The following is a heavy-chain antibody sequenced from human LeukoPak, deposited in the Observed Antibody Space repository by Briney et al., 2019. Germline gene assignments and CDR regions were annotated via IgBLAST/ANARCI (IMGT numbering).Heavy chain of an antibody. CDR1: GGSISSYY. V-gene: IGHV4-59*12. Sequence: SETLSLTCTVSGGSISSYYWSWIRQPPGKGLEWIGYIYYSGSTNYNPSLKSRVTISVDTSKNQFSLKLSSVTAADTAVYYCARVRWLQLMYYFDYWGQGTLVTVSS. D-gene: IGHD5-24*01. J-gene: IGHJ4*02. CDR2: IYYSGST. CDR3: ARVRWLQLMYYFDY.